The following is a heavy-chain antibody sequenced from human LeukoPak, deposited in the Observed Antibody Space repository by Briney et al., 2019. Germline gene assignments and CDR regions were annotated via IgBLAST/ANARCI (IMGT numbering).Heavy chain of an antibody. CDR1: GFTFDDYA. V-gene: IGHV3-9*01. CDR2: ISRNSGSI. CDR3: AKDIGGSGDPLVAFDG. J-gene: IGHJ3*01. D-gene: IGHD2-15*01. Sequence: PGGSLRLSCAASGFTFDDYAMHWVRQAPGKGLEWVSGISRNSGSIDYADSVKGRFTISRDNAKNSLYLQMNSLRAEDTALYYFAKDIGGSGDPLVAFDGWGQRTMVTVS.